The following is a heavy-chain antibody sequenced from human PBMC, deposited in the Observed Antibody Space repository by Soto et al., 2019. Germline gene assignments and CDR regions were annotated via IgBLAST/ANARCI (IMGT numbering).Heavy chain of an antibody. V-gene: IGHV1-69*04. CDR2: IIPILGIA. D-gene: IGHD2-2*01. CDR1: GGTFSSYT. J-gene: IGHJ5*02. Sequence: ASVKVSCKASGGTFSSYTISWVRQAPGQGLEWMGRIIPILGIANYAQKFQGRVTITADKSTSTAYMELSSLRSEDTAVYYCARENAVVPAADEDNWFDPWGQGTLVTVSS. CDR3: ARENAVVPAADEDNWFDP.